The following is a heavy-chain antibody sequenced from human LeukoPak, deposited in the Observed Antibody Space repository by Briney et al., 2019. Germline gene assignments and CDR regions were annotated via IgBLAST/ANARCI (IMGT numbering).Heavy chain of an antibody. J-gene: IGHJ4*02. CDR2: IRYDGGKK. D-gene: IGHD2-15*01. CDR1: GFTFSSYG. Sequence: GGSLSLSCAASGFTFSSYGMHWVRQAPGKGLEGVAFIRYDGGKKYYADSVKGRFTISRDNAKNTVYGQMTSLRAEDTALYYCAKTGRWGSSNYYFDYWGQGTLVTVSS. CDR3: AKTGRWGSSNYYFDY. V-gene: IGHV3-30*02.